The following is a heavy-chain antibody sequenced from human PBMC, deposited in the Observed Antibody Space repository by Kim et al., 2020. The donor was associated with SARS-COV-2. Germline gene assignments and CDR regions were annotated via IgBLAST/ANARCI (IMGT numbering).Heavy chain of an antibody. CDR1: GYTFTSYG. CDR3: ARDHTTNTIFGVVISGTYYYYGMDV. V-gene: IGHV1-18*01. Sequence: ASVKVSCKASGYTFTSYGISWVRQAPGQGLEWMGWISAYNGNTNYAQKLQGRVTMTTDTSTSTAYMELRSLRADDTAVYYCARDHTTNTIFGVVISGTYYYYGMDVWGQGTTVTVSS. CDR2: ISAYNGNT. J-gene: IGHJ6*02. D-gene: IGHD3-3*01.